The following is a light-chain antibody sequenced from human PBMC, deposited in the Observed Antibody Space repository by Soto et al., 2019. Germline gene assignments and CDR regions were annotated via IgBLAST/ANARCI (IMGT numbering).Light chain of an antibody. CDR2: DAS. V-gene: IGKV3D-20*01. Sequence: EIVLTQSPATLSLSPGEGVALSCGASQSLSNNFLAWYQQKPGLAPRLLIFDASTRATGIPDRFSGSGSGTDFTLTISRLEPEVFAVYYCHQFGASPTFGGGTKVEFK. J-gene: IGKJ4*01. CDR1: QSLSNNF. CDR3: HQFGASPT.